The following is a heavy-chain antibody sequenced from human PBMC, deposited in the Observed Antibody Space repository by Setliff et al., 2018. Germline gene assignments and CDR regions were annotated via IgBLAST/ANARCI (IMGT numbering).Heavy chain of an antibody. D-gene: IGHD5-18*01. CDR2: MNPSGGST. V-gene: IGHV1-46*01. CDR1: GYTFTGYY. Sequence: GASVKVSCKASGYTFTGYYMHWVRQATGQGLEWMGGMNPSGGSTSYAQKFQGRVTMTRDTSTSTVYMELSSLRSEDTAVYYCARWGTAMVSFSDYWGQGTLVTVSS. CDR3: ARWGTAMVSFSDY. J-gene: IGHJ4*02.